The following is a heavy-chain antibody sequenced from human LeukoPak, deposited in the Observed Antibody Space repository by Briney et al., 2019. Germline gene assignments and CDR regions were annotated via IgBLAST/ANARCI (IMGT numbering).Heavy chain of an antibody. CDR1: GFTFSSYS. Sequence: GGSLRLSCAASGFTFSSYSMNWVRQAPGKGLEWVSSISSSSSYIYYADPVKGRFTISRDNAKNSLYLQMNSLRAEDTAVYYCARDETILWFDYWGQGTLVTVSS. CDR2: ISSSSSYI. CDR3: ARDETILWFDY. J-gene: IGHJ5*01. V-gene: IGHV3-21*01. D-gene: IGHD3-9*01.